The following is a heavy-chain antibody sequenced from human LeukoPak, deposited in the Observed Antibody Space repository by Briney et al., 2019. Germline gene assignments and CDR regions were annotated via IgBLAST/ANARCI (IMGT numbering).Heavy chain of an antibody. V-gene: IGHV4-34*01. CDR1: GGSFSGYY. CDR2: LNHSGST. D-gene: IGHD2-15*01. Sequence: SETLSLTCAVYGGSFSGYYWSWIRKPPGKGLEWIGELNHSGSTNYNPSLKSRVTISVDTSKNQFSLKLSSVTAADTAVYYCARAEIVVVVAATRVHWFDPWGQGTLVTVSS. CDR3: ARAEIVVVVAATRVHWFDP. J-gene: IGHJ5*02.